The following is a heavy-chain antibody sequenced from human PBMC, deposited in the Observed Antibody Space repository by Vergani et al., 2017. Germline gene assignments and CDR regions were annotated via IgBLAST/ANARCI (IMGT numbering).Heavy chain of an antibody. CDR3: ARSSIVATIGYYYYYGMDV. CDR1: GFTFSSYS. CDR2: ISSSSSYI. Sequence: EVQLLESGGNLVQPGGSLRLSCAASGFTFSSYSMNWVRQAPGKGLEWVSSISSSSSYIYYADSVKGRSTISRDTSKKALYLQMNSLRAEDTAVYYCARSSIVATIGYYYYYGMDVWGQGTTVTVSS. J-gene: IGHJ6*02. D-gene: IGHD5-12*01. V-gene: IGHV3-21*01.